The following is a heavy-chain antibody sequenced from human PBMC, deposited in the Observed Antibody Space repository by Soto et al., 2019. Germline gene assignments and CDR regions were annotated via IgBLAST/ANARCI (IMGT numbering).Heavy chain of an antibody. Sequence: SGPTLVNPPQTLTLTCPLSGFSLSTSGMCVSWIRQPPGKALEWLARIDWDDDKYYSTSLKTRLTISKDTSKNQVVLTMTNMDPVDTATYYCAVSGGAALFYWGQGTLVTVSS. D-gene: IGHD6-6*01. CDR3: AVSGGAALFY. CDR1: GFSLSTSGMC. J-gene: IGHJ4*02. V-gene: IGHV2-70*11. CDR2: IDWDDDK.